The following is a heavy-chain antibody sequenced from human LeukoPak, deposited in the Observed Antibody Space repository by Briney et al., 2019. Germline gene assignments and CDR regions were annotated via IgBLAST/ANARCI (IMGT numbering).Heavy chain of an antibody. D-gene: IGHD1-1*01. CDR1: GYTFTSYH. V-gene: IGHV1-46*01. CDR2: INPSGGST. Sequence: ASVKVSCKASGYTFTSYHILWVRQAPGQGLEWMGIINPSGGSTNYAQKFQGRVTMTRDTSTSTVYMELSSLRPEETAVYYCAREAWNDIDYWGQGTLVTVSS. CDR3: AREAWNDIDY. J-gene: IGHJ4*02.